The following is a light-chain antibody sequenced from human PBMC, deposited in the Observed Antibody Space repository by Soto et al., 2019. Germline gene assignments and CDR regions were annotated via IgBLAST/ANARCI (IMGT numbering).Light chain of an antibody. CDR1: QSVSSSY. CDR2: GAS. CDR3: QQYGRSPPNT. J-gene: IGKJ2*01. V-gene: IGKV3-20*01. Sequence: EIVLTQSPGTLSLSPGERATLSCRASQSVSSSYLAWYQQKPGQAPRLLIYGASSRATCIPDRFSGSGSGTDFTLTISRLEPEDFAVYYCQQYGRSPPNTFGQGTKLEIK.